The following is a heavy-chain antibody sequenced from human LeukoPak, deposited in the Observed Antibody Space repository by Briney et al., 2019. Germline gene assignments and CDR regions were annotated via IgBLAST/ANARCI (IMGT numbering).Heavy chain of an antibody. CDR1: GGSISSGGYS. Sequence: PSQTLSLTCTVSGGSISSGGYSWSWIRQPPGKGLEWIGYIYHSGSTYYNPSLKSRVTISVDRSKNQFSLKLSSVTAADTAVYYCARRENTAMDPWGQGTLVTVSS. CDR3: ARRENTAMDP. CDR2: IYHSGST. D-gene: IGHD5-18*01. J-gene: IGHJ5*02. V-gene: IGHV4-30-2*01.